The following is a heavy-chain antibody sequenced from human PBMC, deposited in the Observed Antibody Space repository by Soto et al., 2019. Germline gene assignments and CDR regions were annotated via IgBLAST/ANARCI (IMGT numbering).Heavy chain of an antibody. V-gene: IGHV3-48*01. D-gene: IGHD3-10*01. CDR1: GFTFSNYG. CDR2: ISSSSSNI. Sequence: GGSLRLSCAASGFTFSNYGMHWARQAPGKGLEWVSHISSSSSNIYYADSVKGRFTISRDNAKNSLYLQMNSLRAEDTAVYYCATVLLWFGELSRYYYYGMDVWGQGTTVTVS. J-gene: IGHJ6*02. CDR3: ATVLLWFGELSRYYYYGMDV.